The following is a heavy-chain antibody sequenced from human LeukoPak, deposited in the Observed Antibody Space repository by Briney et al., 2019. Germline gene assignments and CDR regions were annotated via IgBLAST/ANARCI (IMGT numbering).Heavy chain of an antibody. CDR1: GGSISSSSYY. CDR2: IYYSGST. V-gene: IGHV4-39*07. CDR3: ARVLFTEEDAFDI. J-gene: IGHJ3*02. Sequence: SETLSLTCTVSGGSISSSSYYWGWIRQPPGKGLEWIGSIYYSGSTYYNPSLKSRVTMSLDTSKNQFSLNLTSVTAADTAVYYCARVLFTEEDAFDIWGQGTMVTVSS.